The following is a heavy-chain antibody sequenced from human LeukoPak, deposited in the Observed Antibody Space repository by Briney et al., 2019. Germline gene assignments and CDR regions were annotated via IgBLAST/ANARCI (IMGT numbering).Heavy chain of an antibody. Sequence: GASVTVSCKASGFTFTSSAVQWVRQARGQRLEWIGWIVVGSGNTNYAQKFQERVTITRDMSTSTAYMELSSLRSEDTAVYYCAGLSQCSGGSCPDFDYWGQGTLVTVSS. J-gene: IGHJ4*02. CDR3: AGLSQCSGGSCPDFDY. V-gene: IGHV1-58*01. D-gene: IGHD2-15*01. CDR2: IVVGSGNT. CDR1: GFTFTSSA.